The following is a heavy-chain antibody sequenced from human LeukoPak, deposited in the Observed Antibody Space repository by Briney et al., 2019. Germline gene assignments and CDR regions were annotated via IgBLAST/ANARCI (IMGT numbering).Heavy chain of an antibody. J-gene: IGHJ3*02. CDR2: FDPEDGET. Sequence: ASVQVSCKVSGYTLTELSMHWVRQAPGKGLEWMGGFDPEDGETIYAQKFQGRVTMTEDTSTDTAYMELSSLRSEDTAVYYCATDINRDYYDSSGYSNAFDIWGQGTMVTVSS. CDR1: GYTLTELS. V-gene: IGHV1-24*01. D-gene: IGHD3-22*01. CDR3: ATDINRDYYDSSGYSNAFDI.